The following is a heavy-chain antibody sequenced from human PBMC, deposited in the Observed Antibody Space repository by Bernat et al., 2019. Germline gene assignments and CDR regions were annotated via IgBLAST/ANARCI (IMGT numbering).Heavy chain of an antibody. Sequence: EVQLVESGGGLVQPGRSLRLSCAASGFTFADYAMHWVRQAPGKGLEWVSGISWNSGSIGYADSVKRRFTISRDNAKSSLYLQMNSLRAEDTALYYCAKEAAAGTDHYYYYGMDVWGQGTTVTVSS. J-gene: IGHJ6*02. D-gene: IGHD6-13*01. CDR1: GFTFADYA. V-gene: IGHV3-9*01. CDR3: AKEAAAGTDHYYYYGMDV. CDR2: ISWNSGSI.